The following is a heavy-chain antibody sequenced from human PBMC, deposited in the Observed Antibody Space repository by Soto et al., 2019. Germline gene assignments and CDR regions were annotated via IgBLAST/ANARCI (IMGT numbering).Heavy chain of an antibody. CDR3: ARDVFCGGAPACPDMDV. D-gene: IGHD2-21*01. V-gene: IGHV1-18*04. CDR1: GYTFSGYS. J-gene: IGHJ6*02. CDR2: ISGYNGNT. Sequence: ASVKVSCKASGYTFSGYSITWVRQAPGQGMEWMGRISGYNGNTNYARTLRGRLTLTTDTSTSTAYMELRSLTSDDTAVYYCARDVFCGGAPACPDMDVWGQGTTVTVSS.